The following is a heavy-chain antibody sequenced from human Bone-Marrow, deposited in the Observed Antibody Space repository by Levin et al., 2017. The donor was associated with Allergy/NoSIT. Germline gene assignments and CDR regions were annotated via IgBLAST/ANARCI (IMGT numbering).Heavy chain of an antibody. Sequence: GESLKISCAASGFTFSSYSMNWVRQAPGKGLEWVSSISSSSSYIYYADSVKGRFTISRDNAKNSLYLQMNSLRAEDTAVYYCARDTAPEVAQRPWSSSRYSGSRTPVKYYFDYWGQGTLVTVSS. CDR2: ISSSSSYI. CDR3: ARDTAPEVAQRPWSSSRYSGSRTPVKYYFDY. CDR1: GFTFSSYS. V-gene: IGHV3-21*01. J-gene: IGHJ4*02. D-gene: IGHD1-26*01.